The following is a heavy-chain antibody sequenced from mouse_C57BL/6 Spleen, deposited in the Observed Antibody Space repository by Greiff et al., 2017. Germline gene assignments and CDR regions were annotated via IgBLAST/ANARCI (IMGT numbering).Heavy chain of an antibody. CDR1: GYTFTNYW. CDR2: IYPGGGYP. V-gene: IGHV1-63*01. J-gene: IGHJ4*01. D-gene: IGHD2-1*01. Sequence: VQLQQSGAELVRPGTSVKMSCKASGYTFTNYWIGWAKQRPGHGLEWIGDIYPGGGYPNYNEKFKGKATLTADNSSSTAYMEVSSLTSEDSAIEYCARRGIDYGNGEGDAMDYWGQGTSVTVSS. CDR3: ARRGIDYGNGEGDAMDY.